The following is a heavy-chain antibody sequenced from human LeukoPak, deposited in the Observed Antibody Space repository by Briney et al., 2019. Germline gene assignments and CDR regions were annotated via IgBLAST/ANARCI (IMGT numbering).Heavy chain of an antibody. CDR1: GFTFSSYA. V-gene: IGHV3-23*01. D-gene: IGHD3-10*01. CDR2: ISGSGGST. CDR3: AKVGLTYYGSGSYYFDY. J-gene: IGHJ4*02. Sequence: GGSLRLSCAASGFTFSSYAMSWVRQAPGKGLEWVSAISGSGGSTYYADSVKGRFTISRDNSKNTLYLRMNSLRAEDTAVYYCAKVGLTYYGSGSYYFDYWGQGTLVTVSS.